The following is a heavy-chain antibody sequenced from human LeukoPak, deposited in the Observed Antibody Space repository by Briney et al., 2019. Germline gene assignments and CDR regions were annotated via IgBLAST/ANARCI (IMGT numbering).Heavy chain of an antibody. J-gene: IGHJ4*02. V-gene: IGHV3-23*01. CDR3: AKDHYDYVWGSYRYPYYFDY. CDR2: ISGSGGST. D-gene: IGHD3-16*02. CDR1: GFTFSSYA. Sequence: PGGSLRLSCAASGFTFSSYAMSWVRQAPGKGLEWVSAISGSGGSTYYADSVKGRFTISRDNSKNTLYLQMNSLRAEDTAVYYCAKDHYDYVWGSYRYPYYFDYWGQGTLVTVSS.